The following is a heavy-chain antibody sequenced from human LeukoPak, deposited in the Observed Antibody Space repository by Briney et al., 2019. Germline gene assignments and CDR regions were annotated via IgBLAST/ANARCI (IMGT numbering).Heavy chain of an antibody. CDR3: ARSDYDILAGYYRSFDY. CDR1: GYTFTSYY. J-gene: IGHJ4*02. V-gene: IGHV1-46*01. D-gene: IGHD3-9*01. CDR2: INPSGGST. Sequence: ASVKVSCKASGYTFTSYYMHWVRQAPGQGLEWMGIINPSGGSTSYAQKFQGRVTMTRDMSTSTVYMELSSLRSEDTAVYYCARSDYDILAGYYRSFDYWGQGTLVTVSS.